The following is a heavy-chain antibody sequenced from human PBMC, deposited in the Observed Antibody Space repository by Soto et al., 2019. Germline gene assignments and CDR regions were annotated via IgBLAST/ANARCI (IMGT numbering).Heavy chain of an antibody. V-gene: IGHV1-18*01. CDR1: GYTFTSYG. D-gene: IGHD6-13*01. J-gene: IGHJ4*02. CDR3: ARDSPGIAAAGTRQPLDY. Sequence: GASVKVSCKASGYTFTSYGISWVRQAPGQGLECMGWISAYNGNTNYAQKLQGRVTMTTDTSTSTAYMELRSLRSDDTAVYYCARDSPGIAAAGTRQPLDYWGQGTLVTVSS. CDR2: ISAYNGNT.